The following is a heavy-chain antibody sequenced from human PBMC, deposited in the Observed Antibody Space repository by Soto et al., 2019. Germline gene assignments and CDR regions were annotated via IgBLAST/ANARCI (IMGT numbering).Heavy chain of an antibody. V-gene: IGHV3-33*01. CDR3: ARGLHSLFDY. Sequence: HPVGSLRLSCAASGFTFSNYGMHWVRQAPGKGLEWVAVIWYDGNNKYYADSVKGRFTISRDNSNNTLYVQMTSLRAEDTAVYYCARGLHSLFDYWGQGTLVTVSS. CDR2: IWYDGNNK. CDR1: GFTFSNYG. D-gene: IGHD2-21*01. J-gene: IGHJ4*02.